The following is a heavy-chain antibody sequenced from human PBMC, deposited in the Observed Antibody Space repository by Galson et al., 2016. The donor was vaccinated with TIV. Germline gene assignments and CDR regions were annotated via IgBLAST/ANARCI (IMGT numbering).Heavy chain of an antibody. CDR3: ARDMGITMSNDPFNI. J-gene: IGHJ3*02. D-gene: IGHD3-22*01. Sequence: SETLSLTCSVSGGSISSYFWTWIRQSPGGGLEWLGYIYYSGSSSYNPSLKSRVTLSLDRSKSQLSLSLKSVTPADTAVYYCARDMGITMSNDPFNIWGQGTKVTVSS. CDR1: GGSISSYF. V-gene: IGHV4-59*01. CDR2: IYYSGSS.